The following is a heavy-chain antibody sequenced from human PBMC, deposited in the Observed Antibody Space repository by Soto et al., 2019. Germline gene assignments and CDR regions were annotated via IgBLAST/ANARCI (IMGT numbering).Heavy chain of an antibody. D-gene: IGHD3-3*01. CDR3: ATGNVDSMLEY. V-gene: IGHV4-4*02. J-gene: IGHJ4*02. CDR1: DGSISTYDW. Sequence: QVQLHESGPGLVKPSETLSLTCVVSDGSISTYDWWTWVRQPPGKGLEWIGKMFHSGGADYSPSLKSRVTISADSSNNHFSLRLPAVTAADTAVYYCATGNVDSMLEYWGQGTQVAVSS. CDR2: MFHSGGA.